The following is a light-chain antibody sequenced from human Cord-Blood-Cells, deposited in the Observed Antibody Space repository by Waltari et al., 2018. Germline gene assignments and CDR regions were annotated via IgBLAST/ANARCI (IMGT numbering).Light chain of an antibody. Sequence: SYELTQPSSVSVSPGQPARITCSGDVLAKKYDRWFQQKPGQAPVLVIYKDSERPSGIPERFSGSSSGTTVTLTISGAQVEDEADYYCYSAADNNWVFGGGTKLTVL. J-gene: IGLJ3*02. CDR1: VLAKKY. CDR2: KDS. V-gene: IGLV3-27*01. CDR3: YSAADNNWV.